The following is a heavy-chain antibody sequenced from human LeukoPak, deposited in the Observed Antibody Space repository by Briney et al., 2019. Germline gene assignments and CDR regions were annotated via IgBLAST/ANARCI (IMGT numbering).Heavy chain of an antibody. V-gene: IGHV4-59*01. D-gene: IGHD5-18*01. CDR1: GGSINNYY. CDR2: IYYSGST. Sequence: SETLSLTCSVSGGSINNYYWNWIRQPPGKGLEWIGYIYYSGSTNYNPSLKSRVTISVDTSKNQFSLKLSSVTAADTAVYYCASCGYSYGPHYYYYYMDVWGKGTTVTVSS. CDR3: ASCGYSYGPHYYYYYMDV. J-gene: IGHJ6*03.